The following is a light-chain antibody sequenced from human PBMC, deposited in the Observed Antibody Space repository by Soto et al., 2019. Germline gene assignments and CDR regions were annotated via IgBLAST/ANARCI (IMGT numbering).Light chain of an antibody. J-gene: IGKJ3*01. CDR3: QQSYFTPLT. Sequence: IQMTQSPSSLSASVGDRVTITCRASQTMGNYLDWYQQKVGEAPKLLIYTASTLHSGVPSRFSGSGSGTDFTLTISSLQPEDFATYYCQQSYFTPLTFGPGTKVAVK. V-gene: IGKV1-39*01. CDR1: QTMGNY. CDR2: TAS.